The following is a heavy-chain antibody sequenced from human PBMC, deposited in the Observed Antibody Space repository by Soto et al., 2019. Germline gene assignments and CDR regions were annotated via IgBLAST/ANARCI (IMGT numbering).Heavy chain of an antibody. D-gene: IGHD2-15*01. CDR2: IYWEDDK. Sequence: QITLKESGPTLVKPTQTLTLTCTFSGFSLSTSGVGVPWIRHPPGKALEWLALIYWEDDKRYRPSLETRLTVTKDTSKNQVVVSMTNMDSVDTATYYCAYLPCSGGSCYWFSYSGMDVWGQGTTVTVSS. J-gene: IGHJ6*02. CDR3: AYLPCSGGSCYWFSYSGMDV. V-gene: IGHV2-5*02. CDR1: GFSLSTSGVG.